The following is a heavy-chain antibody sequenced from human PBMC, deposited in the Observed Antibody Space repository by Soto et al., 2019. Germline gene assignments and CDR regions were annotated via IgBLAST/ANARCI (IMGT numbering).Heavy chain of an antibody. CDR3: AKMSDFWSGSPTYHFDY. CDR2: ISGSGSST. D-gene: IGHD3-3*01. Sequence: GASLRVSCEASGFTLSRYAMSWVRQAPGKGLEWVSVISGSGSSTYYADSVKGRFTISRDNSKKTLYVQMNSLRAEDTAVYYCAKMSDFWSGSPTYHFDYWGQGTQVTAS. J-gene: IGHJ4*02. CDR1: GFTLSRYA. V-gene: IGHV3-23*01.